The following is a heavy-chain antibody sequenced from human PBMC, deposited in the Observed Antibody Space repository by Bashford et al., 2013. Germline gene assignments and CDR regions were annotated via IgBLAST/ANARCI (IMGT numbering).Heavy chain of an antibody. CDR2: INPNSGGT. V-gene: IGHV1-2*02. CDR3: ARPRGYSYGFDAFDI. J-gene: IGHJ3*02. D-gene: IGHD5-18*01. Sequence: WVRQAPGQGLEWMGWINPNSGGTNYAQKFQGRVTMTRDTSISTAYMELSRLRSDDTAVYYCARPRGYSYGFDAFDIWGQGTMVTVSS.